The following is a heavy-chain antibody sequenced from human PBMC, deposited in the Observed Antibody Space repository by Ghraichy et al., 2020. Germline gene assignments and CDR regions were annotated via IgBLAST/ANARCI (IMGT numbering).Heavy chain of an antibody. Sequence: ASVKVSCKASGYTFITYYLHCVRQAPGRGLEWMGMINPRGGGTIYAQKFQGRVTMTRDTSTSTVYMELSSLRSEDTAVYYCARDSPPDSCSGGSCSTPGSYNYYGMDVWGQGTTVTVS. D-gene: IGHD2-15*01. V-gene: IGHV1-46*01. CDR1: GYTFITYY. J-gene: IGHJ6*02. CDR2: INPRGGGT. CDR3: ARDSPPDSCSGGSCSTPGSYNYYGMDV.